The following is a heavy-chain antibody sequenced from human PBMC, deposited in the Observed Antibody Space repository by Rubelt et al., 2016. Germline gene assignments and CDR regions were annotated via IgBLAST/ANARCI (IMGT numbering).Heavy chain of an antibody. V-gene: IGHV1-46*04. CDR3: ARDPLPYSSSWYGSDY. D-gene: IGHD6-13*01. Sequence: GQGFEWMGKINPSDGRTTFAQRLQGRVTMTTDTSTNTAYMELRSLRSDDTAVYYCARDPLPYSSSWYGSDYWGQGTLVTVSS. CDR2: INPSDGRT. J-gene: IGHJ4*02.